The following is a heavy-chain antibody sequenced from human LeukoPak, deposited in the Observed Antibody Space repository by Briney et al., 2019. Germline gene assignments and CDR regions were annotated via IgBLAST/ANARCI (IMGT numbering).Heavy chain of an antibody. CDR1: GFTFSNYW. D-gene: IGHD1-26*01. Sequence: GGSLRLSCAASGFTFSNYWMYWVRQAPGKGLEWVSSISSSSSYIYYADSMRGRITVSRDNAKNSLYLQMNSLRAEDAAVYYCARGVGATPAFFDYWGQGTLVTVSS. CDR3: ARGVGATPAFFDY. CDR2: ISSSSSYI. J-gene: IGHJ4*02. V-gene: IGHV3-21*01.